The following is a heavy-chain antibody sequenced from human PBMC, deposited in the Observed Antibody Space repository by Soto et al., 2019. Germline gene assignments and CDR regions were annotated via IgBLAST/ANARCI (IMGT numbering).Heavy chain of an antibody. J-gene: IGHJ5*02. CDR1: GGSFRGFY. D-gene: IGHD3-22*01. CDR3: AYYDSRDYFLS. CDR2: INHVGIT. Sequence: SETLSLTCAVAGGSFRGFYWTWIRQSPVKGLEWLGDINHVGITNYNPSLKSRVSIPVDTSKSQFSLKLSFVTAADTAVYYCAYYDSRDYFLSWGQGTQVTVSS. V-gene: IGHV4-34*01.